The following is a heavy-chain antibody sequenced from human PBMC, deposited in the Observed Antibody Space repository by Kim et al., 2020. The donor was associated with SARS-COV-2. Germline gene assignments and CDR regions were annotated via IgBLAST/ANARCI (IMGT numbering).Heavy chain of an antibody. Sequence: GGSLRLSCAASGFTFNLYAISWVRLAPGKGLEWVSAIDDSNNQNFANSVMGRFTISRDNSKNTVYLEMNNLRAEDTAIYYCAKELRGVGTPLFQYCGQGTVVTVSS. CDR3: AKELRGVGTPLFQY. CDR2: IDDSNNQ. V-gene: IGHV3-23*01. D-gene: IGHD2-15*01. CDR1: GFTFNLYA. J-gene: IGHJ4*02.